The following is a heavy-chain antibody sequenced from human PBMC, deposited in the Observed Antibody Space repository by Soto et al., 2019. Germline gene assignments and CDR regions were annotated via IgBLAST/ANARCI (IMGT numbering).Heavy chain of an antibody. Sequence: QVQLQESGPGLVKPSETLSLTCTVSGGSISSYYWSWIRQPAGKGLEWIGRIYTSGSTNYNPSLKSRVTMSVDTSKNQFSLKLSSVTAADTAVYYCARDRITMVRGVRYSGMDVWGQGTTVTVSS. CDR2: IYTSGST. J-gene: IGHJ6*02. CDR3: ARDRITMVRGVRYSGMDV. V-gene: IGHV4-4*07. D-gene: IGHD3-10*01. CDR1: GGSISSYY.